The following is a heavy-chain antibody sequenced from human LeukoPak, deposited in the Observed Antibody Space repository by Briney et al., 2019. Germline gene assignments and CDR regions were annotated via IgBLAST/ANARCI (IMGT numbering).Heavy chain of an antibody. Sequence: SGGSLRLSCTGFGFTFGDYAMSWVRQAPGKGLVWVSRINTDGSTTNYADSVKGRFTISRDNAKNTLYLQMNDLRAEDTAVYYCARAGSFRFDYWGQGTLVTVSS. J-gene: IGHJ4*02. CDR1: GFTFGDYA. D-gene: IGHD3-10*01. V-gene: IGHV3-74*01. CDR2: INTDGSTT. CDR3: ARAGSFRFDY.